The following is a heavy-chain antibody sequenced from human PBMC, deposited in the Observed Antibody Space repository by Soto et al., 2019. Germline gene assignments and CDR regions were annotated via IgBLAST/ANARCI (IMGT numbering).Heavy chain of an antibody. CDR3: ARGRYGDY. D-gene: IGHD4-17*01. CDR2: ISAHNGNT. V-gene: IGHV1-18*01. CDR1: GYIFTSYG. Sequence: AHLVQSGPEVKKPGASVKVSCKGSGYIFTSYGIAWVRQAPGQGLEWMGWISAHNGNTEYAQKFQGRVTVTRDTSTSTAYLELRSLSSDDTALYYCARGRYGDYWGQGALVTVSS. J-gene: IGHJ4*02.